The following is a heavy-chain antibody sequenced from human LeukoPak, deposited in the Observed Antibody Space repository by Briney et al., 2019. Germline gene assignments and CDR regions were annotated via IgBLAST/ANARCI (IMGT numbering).Heavy chain of an antibody. CDR1: GASITSNNW. D-gene: IGHD1-1*01. V-gene: IGHV4-4*02. CDR3: ASRWRNGMDV. Sequence: SETLSLTCAVSGASITSNNWWGWGRLSPGKGLEGIGEIYHSGSTNSNPSLKSRATMSVDKSKNQACLRRSSVTAAATAMYYCASRWRNGMDVWGQGTTVSVSS. J-gene: IGHJ6*02. CDR2: IYHSGST.